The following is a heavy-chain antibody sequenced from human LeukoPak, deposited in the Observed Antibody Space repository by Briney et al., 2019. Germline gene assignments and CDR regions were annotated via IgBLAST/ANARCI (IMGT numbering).Heavy chain of an antibody. CDR2: ISYDGSNK. CDR3: AKGQGGYDYGDPFYFDY. CDR1: GFTVSSNY. Sequence: PGGSLRLSCAASGFTVSSNYMSWVRQAPGKGLEWVAVISYDGSNKYYADSVKGRFTISRDNSKNTLYLQMNSLRAEDTAVYYCAKGQGGYDYGDPFYFDYWGQGTLVTVSS. J-gene: IGHJ4*02. D-gene: IGHD5-12*01. V-gene: IGHV3-30*18.